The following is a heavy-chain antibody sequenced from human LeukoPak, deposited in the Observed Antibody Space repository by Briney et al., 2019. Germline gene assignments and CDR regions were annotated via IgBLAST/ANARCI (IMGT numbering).Heavy chain of an antibody. CDR3: AIDYYDNSGYRFDY. CDR1: GFTFSSYA. D-gene: IGHD3-22*01. V-gene: IGHV3-23*01. J-gene: IGHJ4*02. CDR2: IGGSGGST. Sequence: GRSLILSCAASGFTFSSYAMHWVRQAPGKGLEWVSAIGGSGGSTYYADSVKGRFTISRDNSKNTLYLQMNSLRAEYTAVYYCAIDYYDNSGYRFDYWGQGTLVTVSS.